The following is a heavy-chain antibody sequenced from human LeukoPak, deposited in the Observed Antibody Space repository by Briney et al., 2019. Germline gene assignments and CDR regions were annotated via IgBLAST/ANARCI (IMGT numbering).Heavy chain of an antibody. J-gene: IGHJ3*02. V-gene: IGHV4-59*12. CDR3: ARNNPNYYDSSGYGNHDAFDI. CDR1: GGSISSYY. CDR2: IYHSGST. Sequence: PSETLSLTCTVSGGSISSYYWSWIRQPPGKGLEWIGYIYHSGSTYYNPSLKSRVTISVDRSKNQFSLKLSSVTAADTAVYYCARNNPNYYDSSGYGNHDAFDIWGQGTMVTVSS. D-gene: IGHD3-22*01.